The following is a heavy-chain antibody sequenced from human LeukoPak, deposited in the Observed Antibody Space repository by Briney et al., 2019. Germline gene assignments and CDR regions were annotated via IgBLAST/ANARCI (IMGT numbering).Heavy chain of an antibody. CDR3: VRGAHDFDH. CDR2: VSTGSTT. J-gene: IGHJ4*02. V-gene: IGHV3-48*03. Sequence: GGSLRLSCAASGFSFSSYEMNWVRQAPGKGLEWVSYVSTGSTTYYADSVKGRFTISRDNAEKSLYLQMNSLRAADTAVYYCVRGAHDFDHWGQGILVSVSS. CDR1: GFSFSSYE.